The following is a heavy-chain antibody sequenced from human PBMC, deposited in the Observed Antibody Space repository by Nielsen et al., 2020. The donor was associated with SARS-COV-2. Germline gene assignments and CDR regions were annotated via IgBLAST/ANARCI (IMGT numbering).Heavy chain of an antibody. J-gene: IGHJ4*02. CDR3: AREVITFGGVIARGSSGYFDY. D-gene: IGHD3-16*02. CDR2: IYYSGST. Sequence: SETLSLTCTVSGGSISSGDYYWSWIRQPPGKGLEWIGYIYYSGSTYYNPSLKSRVTISVDTSKNQFSLKLSSVTAADTAVYYCAREVITFGGVIARGSSGYFDYWGQGTLVTVSS. CDR1: GGSISSGDYY. V-gene: IGHV4-30-4*01.